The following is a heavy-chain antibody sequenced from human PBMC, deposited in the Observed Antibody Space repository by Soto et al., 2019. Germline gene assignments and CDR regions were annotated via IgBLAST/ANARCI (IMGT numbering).Heavy chain of an antibody. CDR1: GGSISSYY. Sequence: QVQLQESGPGLVKPSETLSLTCTVSGGSISSYYWSWIRQPPGKGLERIGYIYYSGSTNYNPSLKNRVTITVDTSKNQFSLKLSSVTAADTAVYYCARHMRGDNISIYYYGMDVWDQGTTVNV. D-gene: IGHD1-20*01. CDR2: IYYSGST. J-gene: IGHJ6*02. CDR3: ARHMRGDNISIYYYGMDV. V-gene: IGHV4-59*01.